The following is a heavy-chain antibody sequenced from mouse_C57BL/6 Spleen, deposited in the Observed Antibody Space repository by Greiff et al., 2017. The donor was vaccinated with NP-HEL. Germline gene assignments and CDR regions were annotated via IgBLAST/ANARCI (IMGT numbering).Heavy chain of an antibody. V-gene: IGHV1-52*01. Sequence: QVQLQQPGAELVRPGSSVKLSCKASGYTFTSYWMHWVKQRPIQGLEWIGNIDPSDSETNYNQKFKDKATLTVDKSSSTAYMQLSSLTSEDSAVYYCARSWLWFAYWGQGTLVTVSA. CDR1: GYTFTSYW. CDR2: IDPSDSET. J-gene: IGHJ3*01. D-gene: IGHD2-2*01. CDR3: ARSWLWFAY.